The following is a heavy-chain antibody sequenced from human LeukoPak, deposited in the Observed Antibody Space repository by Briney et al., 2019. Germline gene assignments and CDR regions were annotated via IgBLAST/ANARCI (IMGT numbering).Heavy chain of an antibody. CDR3: ARGKSGIFGVVISRYYYGMDV. CDR2: TSHDGSTK. D-gene: IGHD3-3*01. J-gene: IGHJ6*02. CDR1: GFTFSSYA. Sequence: PGGSLRLSCAASGFTFSSYAMHWVRQAPGKGLEWVAITSHDGSTKNYADSVKGRFTISRDNSENTLYLQMNSLRAEDTAVYYCARGKSGIFGVVISRYYYGMDVWGQGTTATVS. V-gene: IGHV3-30*04.